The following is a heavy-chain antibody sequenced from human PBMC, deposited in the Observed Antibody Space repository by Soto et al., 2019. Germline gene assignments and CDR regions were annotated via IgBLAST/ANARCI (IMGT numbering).Heavy chain of an antibody. CDR1: GYTFTSYD. J-gene: IGHJ4*02. CDR3: ARGPYDYIWGSYRHNDFDY. V-gene: IGHV1-8*01. CDR2: MNPNSGNT. D-gene: IGHD3-16*02. Sequence: GASVKVSCKASGYTFTSYDINWVRQTTGQGLEWMGWMNPNSGNTGYAQKFQGRVTMTRNTSISTAYMELSSLRSEDTAVYYCARGPYDYIWGSYRHNDFDYWGQGTLVTVSS.